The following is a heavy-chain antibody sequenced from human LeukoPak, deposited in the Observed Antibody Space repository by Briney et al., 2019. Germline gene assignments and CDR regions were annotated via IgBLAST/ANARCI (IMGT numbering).Heavy chain of an antibody. CDR2: ISGNGGTT. CDR3: VKVGCSGGTCYPYFDY. V-gene: IGHV3-64D*06. J-gene: IGHJ4*02. Sequence: PGGSLRLSCSASGFTFSNYAIHWVRQAPGKGLEYVLAISGNGGTTYYADSVKGRLTISRDNSKNTLYLQMSSLRAEDTAVYYCVKVGCSGGTCYPYFDYWGQGTLVTVSS. D-gene: IGHD2-15*01. CDR1: GFTFSNYA.